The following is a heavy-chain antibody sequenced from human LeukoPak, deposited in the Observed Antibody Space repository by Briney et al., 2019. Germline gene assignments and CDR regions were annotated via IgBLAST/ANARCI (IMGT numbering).Heavy chain of an antibody. CDR3: ALSSSWYGGFFDY. V-gene: IGHV3-30*03. Sequence: PGGSLRLSCTVSGFTVSSNSMSWVRQAPGKGLEWVAVISYDGSNKYYADSVKGRFTISRDNSKNTLYLQMNSLRAEDTAVYYCALSSSWYGGFFDYWGQGTLVTVSS. CDR2: ISYDGSNK. D-gene: IGHD6-13*01. J-gene: IGHJ4*02. CDR1: GFTVSSNS.